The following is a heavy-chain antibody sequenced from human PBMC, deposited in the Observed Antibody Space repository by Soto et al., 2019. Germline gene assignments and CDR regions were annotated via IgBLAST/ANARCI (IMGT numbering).Heavy chain of an antibody. D-gene: IGHD3-10*01. CDR2: INPSGGST. CDR1: GYTFTGYY. J-gene: IGHJ4*02. Sequence: VKFSCKASGYTFTGYYMHWVRQAPGQGLEWMGIINPSGGSTSYAQKFQGRVTMTRDTSTSTVYMELSSLRSEDTAVYYCARARRFGAEFDYWGQGTLVSVSS. CDR3: ARARRFGAEFDY. V-gene: IGHV1-46*01.